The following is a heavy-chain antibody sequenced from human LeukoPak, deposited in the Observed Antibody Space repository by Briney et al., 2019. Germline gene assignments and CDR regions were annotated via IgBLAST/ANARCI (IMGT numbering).Heavy chain of an antibody. J-gene: IGHJ3*02. D-gene: IGHD2-21*01. V-gene: IGHV3-7*01. CDR3: ARERQDTILHSGAFDI. CDR1: GFTFSSYW. CDR2: IKQDGSEK. Sequence: GGSLRLSCAASGFTFSSYWMSWVRQAPGKGLEWVANIKQDGSEKYYVDSVKGRFTISRDNSKNTLYLQMNSLRAEDTAVYFCARERQDTILHSGAFDIWGQGTMVTVSS.